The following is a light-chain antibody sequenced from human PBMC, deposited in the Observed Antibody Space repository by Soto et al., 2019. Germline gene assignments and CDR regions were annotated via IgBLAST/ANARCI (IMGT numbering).Light chain of an antibody. V-gene: IGKV3-20*01. CDR2: AAS. J-gene: IGKJ5*01. Sequence: EIVLTQSPGTLSLSPGERATLSCRASQSVSSYYLAWYQQKPGQAPRLLIYAASSRATGIPDRFSGGGSGTDFTLTISRLEPEDFAVYYCQQCGSSAPITFGQGTRLE. CDR3: QQCGSSAPIT. CDR1: QSVSSYY.